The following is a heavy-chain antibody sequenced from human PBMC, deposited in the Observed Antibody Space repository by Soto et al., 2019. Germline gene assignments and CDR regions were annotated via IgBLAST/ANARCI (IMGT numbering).Heavy chain of an antibody. CDR2: INHSGST. J-gene: IGHJ3*02. V-gene: IGHV4-34*01. CDR1: GGSFSGYY. D-gene: IGHD6-25*01. Sequence: PSETLSLTCAVYGGSFSGYYWSWIRQPPGKGLEWIGEINHSGSTNYNPSLKSRVTISVDTSKNQFSLKLSSVTAADTAVYYCVIGVTAASDFYICGQGTMLTISS. CDR3: VIGVTAASDFYI.